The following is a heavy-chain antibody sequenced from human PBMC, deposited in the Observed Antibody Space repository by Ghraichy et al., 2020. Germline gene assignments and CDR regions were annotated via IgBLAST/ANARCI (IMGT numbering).Heavy chain of an antibody. CDR3: AKETRVNDLWSGHDY. CDR1: GLSFRSYD. CDR2: ISANAAGT. V-gene: IGHV3-23*01. D-gene: IGHD3-3*01. J-gene: IGHJ4*02. Sequence: GGSLRLSCAVSGLSFRSYDMSWVRLAPGKGLEWVSGISANAAGTYYAASVKGRFTISRDNSHNRLFLEMDDLRAEDTAVYYCAKETRVNDLWSGHDYWGPGTLVTVSS.